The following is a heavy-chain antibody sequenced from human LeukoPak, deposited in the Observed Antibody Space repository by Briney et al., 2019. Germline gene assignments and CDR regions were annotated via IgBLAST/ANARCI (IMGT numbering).Heavy chain of an antibody. CDR1: GFTFNNYN. J-gene: IGHJ4*02. CDR2: ITSSGTYI. V-gene: IGHV3-21*01. Sequence: GGSLRLSCAASGFTFNNYNMNWVRQAPGKALEWVSSITSSGTYIFYADSVKGRFTISRDHAKNSLYLQMKSLGPEDTAVYFCAREGGTYYDCVWGAYHIDYWGQGTLVTVSS. CDR3: AREGGTYYDCVWGAYHIDY. D-gene: IGHD3-16*01.